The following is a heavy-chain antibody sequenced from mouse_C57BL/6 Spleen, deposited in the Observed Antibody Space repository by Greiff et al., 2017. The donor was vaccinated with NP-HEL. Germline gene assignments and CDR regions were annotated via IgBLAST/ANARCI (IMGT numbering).Heavy chain of an antibody. V-gene: IGHV5-4*01. CDR2: ISDGGSYT. J-gene: IGHJ4*01. Sequence: EVQVVESGGGLVKPGGSLKLSCAASGFTFSSYAMSWVRQTPEKRLEWVATISDGGSYTYYPDNVKGRFTISRDNAKNNLYLQMSHLKSEDTAMYYCARATGNYAMDYWGQGTSVTVSS. CDR3: ARATGNYAMDY. CDR1: GFTFSSYA.